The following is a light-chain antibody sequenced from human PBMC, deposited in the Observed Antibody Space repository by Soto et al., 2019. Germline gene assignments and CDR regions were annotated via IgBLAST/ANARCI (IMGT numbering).Light chain of an antibody. CDR3: SSYTSSSSYV. V-gene: IGLV2-14*01. CDR2: DVS. J-gene: IGLJ1*01. CDR1: SSDVGGYKY. Sequence: QSALTQPASVSGSPVQPIAISCTGTSSDVGGYKYVSWYQQHPGKAPKLLIYDVSNRPSGVSDRFSGSKSGNTASLTISGLQSEDEADYYCSSYTSSSSYVFGTGTKVTVL.